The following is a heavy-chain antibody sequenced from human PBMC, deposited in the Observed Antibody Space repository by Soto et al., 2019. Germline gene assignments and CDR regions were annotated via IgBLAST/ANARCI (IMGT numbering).Heavy chain of an antibody. Sequence: SVKVSCKASGGTFSSYTISWVRQAPGQGLEWMGRIIPILGIANYAQKFQGRVTITADKSTSTAYMELSSLRSEDTAVYYCARERYCSGGSCYSEAFDIWGQGTMVTVSS. CDR3: ARERYCSGGSCYSEAFDI. D-gene: IGHD2-15*01. V-gene: IGHV1-69*04. CDR2: IIPILGIA. CDR1: GGTFSSYT. J-gene: IGHJ3*02.